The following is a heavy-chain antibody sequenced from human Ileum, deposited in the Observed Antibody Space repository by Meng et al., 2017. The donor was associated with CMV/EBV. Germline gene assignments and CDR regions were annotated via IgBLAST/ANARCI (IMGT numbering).Heavy chain of an antibody. D-gene: IGHD2-2*02. CDR2: ISYDGSNK. Sequence: GGSLRLSCAASGFTFSSYAMHWVRQAPGKGLEWVAVISYDGSNKYYADSVKGRFTISRDNSKNTLYLQMNSLGAEDTAVYYCARSSSTSCYNWGQGTLVTVSS. J-gene: IGHJ4*02. V-gene: IGHV3-30-3*01. CDR1: GFTFSSYA. CDR3: ARSSSTSCYN.